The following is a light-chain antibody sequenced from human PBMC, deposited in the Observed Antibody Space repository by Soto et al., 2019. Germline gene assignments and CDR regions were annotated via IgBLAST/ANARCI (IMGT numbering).Light chain of an antibody. CDR3: QQSYIAPWT. V-gene: IGKV1-5*01. Sequence: DIQVTQSPPTLSASVGDRVTITGRASQTISTWMAWYQQKPGKAPKLLVYDASTLQSGVASRFSGSGSGTEFTLIISGLRPDDSATYYCQQSYIAPWTFGQGTKVDIK. CDR1: QTISTW. J-gene: IGKJ1*01. CDR2: DAS.